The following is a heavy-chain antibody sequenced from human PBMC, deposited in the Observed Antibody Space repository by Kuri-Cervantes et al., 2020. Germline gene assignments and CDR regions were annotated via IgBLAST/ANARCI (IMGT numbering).Heavy chain of an antibody. Sequence: SQTLSLTCAVYGGSFSGYYWSWIRQPPGKGLEWIGEINHSGSTNYNPSLKSRVTISVDTSKNQFSLKLSSVTAADTAVYYCARDLGSGSYHGPWGQGTLVTVSS. V-gene: IGHV4-34*01. CDR1: GGSFSGYY. D-gene: IGHD1-26*01. CDR2: INHSGST. J-gene: IGHJ5*02. CDR3: ARDLGSGSYHGP.